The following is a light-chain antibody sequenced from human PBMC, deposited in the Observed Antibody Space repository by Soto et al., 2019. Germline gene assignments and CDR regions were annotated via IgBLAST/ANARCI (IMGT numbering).Light chain of an antibody. Sequence: QSVLNQPASVSGCLGQSINISCTGTSSDIGAYNHVSWYQQHPGRAPKLMIYDVSNRPSGVSNRFSGSKSGNTASLTISGLQAEDEADYYRSSYTTSSSLYVFGIGTKVTVL. CDR3: SSYTTSSSLYV. CDR2: DVS. V-gene: IGLV2-14*01. CDR1: SSDIGAYNH. J-gene: IGLJ1*01.